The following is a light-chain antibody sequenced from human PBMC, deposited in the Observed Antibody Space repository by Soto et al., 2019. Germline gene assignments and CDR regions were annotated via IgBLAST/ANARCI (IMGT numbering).Light chain of an antibody. CDR2: AAS. CDR3: QQLNSYPRT. Sequence: DIQITQSPSSLSASVGDIVTITCQASQDISNYLNWYQQKPGKAPKLLIYAASTLQSGVPSRFSGSGSGTDFTLTISSLQPEDFATYYCQQLNSYPRTFGPGTKVDI. V-gene: IGKV1-9*01. J-gene: IGKJ3*01. CDR1: QDISNY.